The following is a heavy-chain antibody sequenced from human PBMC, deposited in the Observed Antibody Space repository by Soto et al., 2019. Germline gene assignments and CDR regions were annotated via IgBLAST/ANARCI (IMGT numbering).Heavy chain of an antibody. D-gene: IGHD6-13*01. CDR3: AREDRYSSSWAHDAFDI. CDR1: GFTFSTYS. CDR2: ISGSSSII. V-gene: IGHV3-48*02. J-gene: IGHJ3*02. Sequence: EVQLVESGGGLVQPGGSLRLSCAASGFTFSTYSMHWVRQAPGKGLEWVSYISGSSSIIYYADSVKGRFTISRDNAKNSLYLQMNSLRDEDTAVYYCAREDRYSSSWAHDAFDIWGQGTMVTVSS.